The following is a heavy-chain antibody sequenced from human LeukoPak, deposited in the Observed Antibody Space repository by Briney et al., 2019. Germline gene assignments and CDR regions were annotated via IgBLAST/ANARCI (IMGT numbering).Heavy chain of an antibody. V-gene: IGHV3-30*02. CDR3: VTLDRIAVAGTIP. J-gene: IGHJ5*02. CDR2: IRYDGSNK. D-gene: IGHD6-19*01. Sequence: GGSLRLFCAASGFTFSSYGMHWVRQDPGKGLEWVAFIRYDGSNKYYADSVKGRFTISRDKSKNTLYLQMNSLRAEDTAVYYCVTLDRIAVAGTIPWGQGTLVTVSS. CDR1: GFTFSSYG.